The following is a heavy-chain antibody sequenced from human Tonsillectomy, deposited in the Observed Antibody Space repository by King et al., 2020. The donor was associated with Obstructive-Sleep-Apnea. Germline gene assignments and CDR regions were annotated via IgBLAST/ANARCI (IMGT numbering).Heavy chain of an antibody. CDR3: AKNEPYSSRWYSSLNYYYYGMDV. J-gene: IGHJ6*02. CDR1: GFTFSSYG. D-gene: IGHD6-13*01. CDR2: VRYDGSNK. V-gene: IGHV3-30*02. Sequence: VQLVESGGGVVQPGRSLRLSCAASGFTFSSYGMHWVRQAPGKGLEWVALVRYDGSNKYYADSVKGRFTISRDNSNNTLYLQMNSLRAEDTAVYYCAKNEPYSSRWYSSLNYYYYGMDVWGQGTTVTVSS.